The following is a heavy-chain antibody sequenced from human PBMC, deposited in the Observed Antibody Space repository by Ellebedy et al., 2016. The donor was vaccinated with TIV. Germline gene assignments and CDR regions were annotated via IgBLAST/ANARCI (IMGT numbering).Heavy chain of an antibody. CDR1: GFTFRSHG. CDR3: ARGDHYGYYMDV. Sequence: GESLKISCAASGFTFRSHGMHWVRQAPGTGLEWVAVIRYDGSEKYHADSVKGRFTISRDNSKNTLYLQMNSLRAEDTAVYYCARGDHYGYYMDVWGKGTTVTVSS. J-gene: IGHJ6*03. V-gene: IGHV3-30*02. CDR2: IRYDGSEK.